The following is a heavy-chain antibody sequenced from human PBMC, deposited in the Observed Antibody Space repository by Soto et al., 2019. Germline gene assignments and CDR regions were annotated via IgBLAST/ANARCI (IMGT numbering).Heavy chain of an antibody. Sequence: QVQLVQSGAEVKKPGSSVKVSCKASGGTFSSYAISWVRQAPGQGLEWMGGIIPIFGTANYAQKFQGRVTITTGESTRTAYMERSTPRSEDTAVYYCAGLHHSPGYSSGPDYWGQVTLVTVSS. CDR3: AGLHHSPGYSSGPDY. CDR1: GGTFSSYA. V-gene: IGHV1-69*05. D-gene: IGHD6-19*01. J-gene: IGHJ4*02. CDR2: IIPIFGTA.